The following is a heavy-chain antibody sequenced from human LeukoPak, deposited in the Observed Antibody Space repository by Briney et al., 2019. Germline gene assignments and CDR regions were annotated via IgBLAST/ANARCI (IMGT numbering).Heavy chain of an antibody. J-gene: IGHJ4*02. Sequence: GGSLRLSCAASGFTFSNYATSWVRQAPGKGLEWVSAITGSGGNTYYADSVKGRFTIPRDNSKNTVFLQMNSLRAEDTAVYYCAKWGDYDVLTGYYVSDYWGQGTLVTVSS. CDR3: AKWGDYDVLTGYYVSDY. CDR2: ITGSGGNT. V-gene: IGHV3-23*01. D-gene: IGHD3-9*01. CDR1: GFTFSNYA.